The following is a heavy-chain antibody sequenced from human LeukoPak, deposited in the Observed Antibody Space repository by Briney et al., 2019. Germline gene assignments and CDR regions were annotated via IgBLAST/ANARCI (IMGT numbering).Heavy chain of an antibody. J-gene: IGHJ4*02. CDR2: INGDESSI. Sequence: GGSLRLSCAASEFTFSAYWMHWVRQAPGKGLVWVSRINGDESSISYADSVKGRFTISRGNAKNTLYLQMNSLRDEDTAVYYCARDPSMFRGAFDYWGQGALVTVSS. CDR1: EFTFSAYW. D-gene: IGHD3-10*01. V-gene: IGHV3-74*01. CDR3: ARDPSMFRGAFDY.